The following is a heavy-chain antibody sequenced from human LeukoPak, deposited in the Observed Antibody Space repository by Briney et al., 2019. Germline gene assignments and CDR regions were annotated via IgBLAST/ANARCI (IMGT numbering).Heavy chain of an antibody. CDR2: ISGSGGST. J-gene: IGHJ4*02. V-gene: IGHV3-23*01. D-gene: IGHD6-13*01. CDR1: GFTFSSYA. CDR3: AKTAPKSSSWSGVNGY. Sequence: GASLRLSCAASGFTFSSYAMSWVRQAPGKGLEWVSAISGSGGSTYYADSVKGRFTISRDNSKNTLYLQMNSLRAEDTAVYYWAKTAPKSSSWSGVNGYWGQGTLVTVSS.